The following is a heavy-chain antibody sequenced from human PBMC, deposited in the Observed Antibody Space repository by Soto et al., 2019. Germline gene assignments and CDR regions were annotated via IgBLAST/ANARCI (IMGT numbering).Heavy chain of an antibody. CDR1: SGSISSSNW. D-gene: IGHD1-1*01. CDR2: IYHSGST. J-gene: IGHJ4*02. V-gene: IGHV4-4*02. CDR3: ARAQNGNDAAIDY. Sequence: ASETLSLTCAVSSGSISSSNWWSWVRQPPGKGLEWIGEIYHSGSTNYNPSLKSRVTISVDKSKNQFSLKLSSVTAADTAVYYCARAQNGNDAAIDYWGQGTLVTVSS.